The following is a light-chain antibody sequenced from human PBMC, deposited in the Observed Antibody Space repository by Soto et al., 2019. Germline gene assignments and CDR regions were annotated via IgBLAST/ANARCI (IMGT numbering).Light chain of an antibody. J-gene: IGKJ3*01. CDR3: HQLNSFPIP. CDR2: CAS. V-gene: IGKV1-9*01. Sequence: IQLTQSPSSLSASVGDRVTISCRASQGIANFLAWYQQKPGKAPKLLLYCASTLQSGVPSRFSGSGSGTDFTLTISSLQPEDFATYYCHQLNSFPIPFGPGTKVDIK. CDR1: QGIANF.